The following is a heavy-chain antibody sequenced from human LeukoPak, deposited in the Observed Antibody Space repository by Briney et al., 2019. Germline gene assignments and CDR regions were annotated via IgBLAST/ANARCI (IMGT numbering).Heavy chain of an antibody. J-gene: IGHJ4*02. D-gene: IGHD2-2*01. CDR2: ISSSSSYI. CDR1: GFTFSSYS. CDR3: ARDVCSSTSCYGPASIPDY. V-gene: IGHV3-21*01. Sequence: PGGSLRLSCAASGFTFSSYSMNWVRQAPGKGLEWVSSISSSSSYIYYADSVKGRFTISRDNAKNSLYLQMNSLRAEDTAVYYCARDVCSSTSCYGPASIPDYWGQGTLVTVSS.